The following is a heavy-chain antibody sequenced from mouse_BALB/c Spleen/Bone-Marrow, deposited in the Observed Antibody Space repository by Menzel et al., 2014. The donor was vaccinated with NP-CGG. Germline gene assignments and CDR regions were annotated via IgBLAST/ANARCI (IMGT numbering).Heavy chain of an antibody. D-gene: IGHD1-1*01. Sequence: EVQLQQSGAELVKPGASVKLSCTASGFNIKDTYMHWVKQRPEQGLEWIGRIDPANGNTKYDPKFQDKATITADTSSNTAYLQLSSLTSEDTAVYYCASYYFGRAWFAHWAQATLVTVSA. CDR3: ASYYFGRAWFAH. V-gene: IGHV14-3*02. J-gene: IGHJ3*01. CDR1: GFNIKDTY. CDR2: IDPANGNT.